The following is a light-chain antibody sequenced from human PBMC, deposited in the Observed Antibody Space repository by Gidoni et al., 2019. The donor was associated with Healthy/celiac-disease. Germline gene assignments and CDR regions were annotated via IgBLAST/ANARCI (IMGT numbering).Light chain of an antibody. Sequence: ELVITQSPATLSVSPGERATLSCRASQSVSSNLAWYQQKPGQAPRLLIYGASTRAPGIPARFSGSGSGTEFTLTISSLQSEDFAVYYCQQYNNWPPYTFGQGTKLEIK. CDR2: GAS. J-gene: IGKJ2*01. CDR1: QSVSSN. CDR3: QQYNNWPPYT. V-gene: IGKV3-15*01.